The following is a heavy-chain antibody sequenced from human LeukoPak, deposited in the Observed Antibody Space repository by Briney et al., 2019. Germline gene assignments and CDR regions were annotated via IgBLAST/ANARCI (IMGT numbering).Heavy chain of an antibody. CDR2: IYYSGST. CDR3: ARSGKLAAPYEDY. CDR1: GGSFSGYY. V-gene: IGHV4-59*01. Sequence: SETLSLTCAVYGGSFSGYYWSWIRQPPGKGLEWIGYIYYSGSTNYNPSLKSRVTISVDTSKNQFSLKLSSVTAADTAVYYCARSGKLAAPYEDYWGQGTLVTVSS. J-gene: IGHJ4*02. D-gene: IGHD6-6*01.